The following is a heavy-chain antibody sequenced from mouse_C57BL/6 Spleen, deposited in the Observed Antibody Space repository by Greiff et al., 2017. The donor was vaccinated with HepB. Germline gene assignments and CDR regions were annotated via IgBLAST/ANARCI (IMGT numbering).Heavy chain of an antibody. V-gene: IGHV1-81*01. Sequence: VQLVESGAELARPGASVKLSCKASGYTFTSYGISWVKQRTGQGLEWIGEIYPRSGNTYYNEKFKGKATLTADKSSSTAYMELRSLTSEDSAVYFCARENYDYDVGAMDYWGQGTSVTVSS. CDR2: IYPRSGNT. CDR1: GYTFTSYG. J-gene: IGHJ4*01. D-gene: IGHD2-4*01. CDR3: ARENYDYDVGAMDY.